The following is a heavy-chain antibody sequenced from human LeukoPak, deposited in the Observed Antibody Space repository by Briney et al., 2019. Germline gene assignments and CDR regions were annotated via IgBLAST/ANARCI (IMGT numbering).Heavy chain of an antibody. Sequence: SVKVSCKASGGTFSSYAISWVRQAPGQGLEGMGGIIPIFGTANYAQKFQGRVTITTDDYTSTAYMELSRLRSEDTAVYYCARALRIAARPEYYYYMDVWGKGTTVTVSS. J-gene: IGHJ6*03. CDR2: IIPIFGTA. D-gene: IGHD6-6*01. V-gene: IGHV1-69*05. CDR1: GGTFSSYA. CDR3: ARALRIAARPEYYYYMDV.